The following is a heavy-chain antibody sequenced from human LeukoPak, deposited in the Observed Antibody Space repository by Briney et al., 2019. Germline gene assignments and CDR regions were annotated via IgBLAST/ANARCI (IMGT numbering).Heavy chain of an antibody. CDR3: GAATGNFWIGYHYFED. CDR1: GGSICSSSYE. CDR2: IYFDDNT. Sequence: SETLSLTCTVSGGSICSSSYEWGWLRQSPGKGREWIVTIYFDDNTFQNPPLKSRVTMSLYMSKSQFSLRLSSVTAADTAIHYCGAATGNFWIGYHYFEDWGQGTLVSVSS. J-gene: IGHJ4*02. V-gene: IGHV4-39*01. D-gene: IGHD3-3*01.